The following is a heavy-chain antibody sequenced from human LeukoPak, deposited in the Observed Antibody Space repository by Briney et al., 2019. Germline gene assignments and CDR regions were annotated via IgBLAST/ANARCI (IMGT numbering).Heavy chain of an antibody. CDR3: ARDGVLRYFDWLPTTLYYFDY. J-gene: IGHJ4*02. CDR2: INHSGST. V-gene: IGHV4-34*01. Sequence: NPSETLSLTCAVYGGSFSGYYWSWIRQPPGKGLEWIGEINHSGSTNYNPSLKSRVTISVDTSKNQSSLKLSSVTAADTAVYYCARDGVLRYFDWLPTTLYYFDYWGQGTLVTVSS. CDR1: GGSFSGYY. D-gene: IGHD3-9*01.